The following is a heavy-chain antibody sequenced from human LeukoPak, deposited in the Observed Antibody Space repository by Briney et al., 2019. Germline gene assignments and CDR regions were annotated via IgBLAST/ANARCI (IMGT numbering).Heavy chain of an antibody. D-gene: IGHD3-10*01. Sequence: GRSLRLSCAASGFTFDDYAMHWVRQAPGKGLEWVSGISWNSGSIGYADSVKGRFTISRDNAKNSLYLQMNSLRAEDTALYYCAKDARVLGGSGIDYWGQGTLVTVSS. CDR3: AKDARVLGGSGIDY. J-gene: IGHJ4*02. V-gene: IGHV3-9*01. CDR1: GFTFDDYA. CDR2: ISWNSGSI.